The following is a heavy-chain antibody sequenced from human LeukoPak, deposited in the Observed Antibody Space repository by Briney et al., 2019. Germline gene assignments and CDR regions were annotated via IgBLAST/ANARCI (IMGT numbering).Heavy chain of an antibody. CDR1: GGSFSGYY. Sequence: SETLSLTCAVYGGSFSGYYWNWIRQPPGKGLEWIGEIIHSGSTNYNPSLKSRVTISVDTSKNQFSLKLSSVTAADTAVYYCAGGYDILTGQGGAFDIWGQGTKVTVSS. V-gene: IGHV4-34*12. CDR2: IIHSGST. CDR3: AGGYDILTGQGGAFDI. D-gene: IGHD3-9*01. J-gene: IGHJ3*02.